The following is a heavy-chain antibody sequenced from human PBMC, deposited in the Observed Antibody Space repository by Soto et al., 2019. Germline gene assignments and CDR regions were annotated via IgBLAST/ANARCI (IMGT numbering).Heavy chain of an antibody. Sequence: ASVKVSCKASGYTFTSYAMHWVRQAPGQRLEWMGWINAGNGNTKYSQKFQGRVTITRDTSASTTYMELSSLRSEDTAVYYCARAAFCSGGSCYHFDYWGQGTLVTVPS. CDR1: GYTFTSYA. CDR3: ARAAFCSGGSCYHFDY. CDR2: INAGNGNT. V-gene: IGHV1-3*01. D-gene: IGHD2-15*01. J-gene: IGHJ4*02.